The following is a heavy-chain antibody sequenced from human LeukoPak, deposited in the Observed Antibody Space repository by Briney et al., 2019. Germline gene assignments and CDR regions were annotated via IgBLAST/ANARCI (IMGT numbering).Heavy chain of an antibody. CDR2: TYYRSKWYN. V-gene: IGHV6-1*01. Sequence: SQTPSLTCAISGDSVSSNSAAWNWIWQSPSRGLEWLGRTYYRSKWYNDYAVSVKSRITINPDTSKNQFSLQLNSVTPEDTAVYYCARGIVNYYDSSGYPMYYFDYWGQGTLVTVSS. CDR1: GDSVSSNSAA. CDR3: ARGIVNYYDSSGYPMYYFDY. J-gene: IGHJ4*02. D-gene: IGHD3-22*01.